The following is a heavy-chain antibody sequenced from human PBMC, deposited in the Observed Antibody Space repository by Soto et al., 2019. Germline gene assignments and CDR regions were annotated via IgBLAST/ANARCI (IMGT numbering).Heavy chain of an antibody. CDR2: IYHTGTT. CDR1: GGSLNSGDYS. Sequence: PSETLSLTCTVSGGSLNSGDYSWTWIRQPPGKGLEWIGYIYHTGTTYYNTSLKSRVTISVDKSKNQFSLKLSSVTAADTAVYYCARVPRQTAYYYYGMDVWGQGTTVTVSS. J-gene: IGHJ6*02. V-gene: IGHV4-30-2*01. CDR3: ARVPRQTAYYYYGMDV.